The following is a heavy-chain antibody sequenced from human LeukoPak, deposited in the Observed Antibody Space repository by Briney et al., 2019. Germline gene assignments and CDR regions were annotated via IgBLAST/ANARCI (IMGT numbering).Heavy chain of an antibody. D-gene: IGHD6-19*01. CDR2: ISAYNGNT. CDR1: GYTFTSYG. J-gene: IGHJ6*03. CDR3: ARHSSGWYNPYYYYMDV. Sequence: GASVKVSCKASGYTFTSYGISWVRQAPGQGLEWMGWISAYNGNTNYAQKLQGRVTMTTDTSTSTAYMELRSLRSDDTAVYYCARHSSGWYNPYYYYMDVWGKGTTVTVSS. V-gene: IGHV1-18*01.